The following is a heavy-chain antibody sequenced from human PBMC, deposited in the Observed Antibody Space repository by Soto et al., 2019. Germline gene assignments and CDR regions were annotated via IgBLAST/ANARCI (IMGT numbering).Heavy chain of an antibody. Sequence: QVQLVQSGAEVKKPGSSVKVSCKASGGTFSNYNINWVRQAPGQGLEWMGRVIPILGIANYAQGFQDRVTITADKSTNTAYMELNSLRSEDTAVYYCVSPPYSSGWYAFDYWGPGTLVTVSS. D-gene: IGHD6-19*01. V-gene: IGHV1-69*02. CDR2: VIPILGIA. J-gene: IGHJ4*02. CDR3: VSPPYSSGWYAFDY. CDR1: GGTFSNYN.